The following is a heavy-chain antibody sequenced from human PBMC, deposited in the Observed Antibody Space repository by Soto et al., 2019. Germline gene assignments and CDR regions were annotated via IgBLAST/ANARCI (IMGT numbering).Heavy chain of an antibody. Sequence: PGGSLRLSCAASGFTFSHYYMTWLRQAPGKGLEWVSYITGSGSAAYYADSVRGRFTISRDNAKNSLYLQMDSLGAEDTAVYYCATSEPLLPPDYWGQGTLVTVSS. CDR2: ITGSGSAA. V-gene: IGHV3-11*01. CDR1: GFTFSHYY. J-gene: IGHJ4*02. D-gene: IGHD1-26*01. CDR3: ATSEPLLPPDY.